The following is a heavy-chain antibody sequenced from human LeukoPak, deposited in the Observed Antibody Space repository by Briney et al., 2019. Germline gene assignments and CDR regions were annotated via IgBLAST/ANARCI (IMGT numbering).Heavy chain of an antibody. J-gene: IGHJ4*02. D-gene: IGHD1-26*01. CDR2: VHHSGSI. CDR1: GGSISGINW. V-gene: IGHV4-4*02. CDR3: ARGGSYYLIDY. Sequence: SGTLSLTCAVSGGSISGINWWSWVRQPPGKGLEWIGEVHHSGSINYNSSLKSRVTILVDKSKNQFSLKLTSVTAADTAVYYCARGGSYYLIDYWGQGTLVTVSS.